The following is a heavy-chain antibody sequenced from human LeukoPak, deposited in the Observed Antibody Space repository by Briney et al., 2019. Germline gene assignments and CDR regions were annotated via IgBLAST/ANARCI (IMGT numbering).Heavy chain of an antibody. Sequence: GASVKVSCKASGYTFTGYYMHWVRQAPGQGLEWMGIINPSGGSTSYAQKFQGRVTMTRDTSTSTVYMKLSSLRSEDTAVYYCARRGYSYGYADYWGQGTLVTVSS. CDR3: ARRGYSYGYADY. CDR1: GYTFTGYY. J-gene: IGHJ4*02. D-gene: IGHD5-18*01. V-gene: IGHV1-46*01. CDR2: INPSGGST.